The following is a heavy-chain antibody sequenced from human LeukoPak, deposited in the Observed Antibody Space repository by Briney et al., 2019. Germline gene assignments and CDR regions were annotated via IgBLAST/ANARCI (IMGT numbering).Heavy chain of an antibody. J-gene: IGHJ3*02. CDR1: GGTFSSYA. V-gene: IGHV1-69*13. Sequence: SVKVSCKTSGGTFSSYAISWVRQAPGQGLEWMGGIIPIFGTANYAQKFQGRVTITADESTSTAYMELSSLRSEDTAVYYCAREDIVLMVYARAFDIWGQGTMVTVSS. D-gene: IGHD2-8*01. CDR3: AREDIVLMVYARAFDI. CDR2: IIPIFGTA.